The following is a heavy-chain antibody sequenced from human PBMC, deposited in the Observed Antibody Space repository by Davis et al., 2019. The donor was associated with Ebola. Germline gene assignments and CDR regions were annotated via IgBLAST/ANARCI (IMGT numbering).Heavy chain of an antibody. D-gene: IGHD4-11*01. CDR2: VRSHGSDD. CDR3: ARDSDDYSFDY. J-gene: IGHJ4*02. CDR1: GFTFSSYW. Sequence: PGGSLRLSCAASGFTFSSYWMNWVRQAPGRGLEWVAFVRSHGSDDHYADSVKGRFTISRDNSKNTLYLQMNSLRPEDTAVYYCARDSDDYSFDYWGQGTLVTVSS. V-gene: IGHV3-30*02.